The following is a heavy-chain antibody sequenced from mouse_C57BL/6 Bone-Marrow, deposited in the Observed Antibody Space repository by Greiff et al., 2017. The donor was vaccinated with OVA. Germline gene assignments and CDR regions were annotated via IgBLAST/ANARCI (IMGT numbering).Heavy chain of an antibody. CDR3: TEGIYYGNYLYYFDY. J-gene: IGHJ2*01. CDR1: GYTFTDYE. V-gene: IGHV1-15*01. Sequence: QVQLQQSGAELVRPGASVTLSCKASGYTFTDYEMHWVKQTPVHGLEWIGAIDPETGGTAYNQKFKGKAILTADKSSGTAYMELRSLTSEDSAVYYCTEGIYYGNYLYYFDYWGQGTTLTVSS. D-gene: IGHD2-1*01. CDR2: IDPETGGT.